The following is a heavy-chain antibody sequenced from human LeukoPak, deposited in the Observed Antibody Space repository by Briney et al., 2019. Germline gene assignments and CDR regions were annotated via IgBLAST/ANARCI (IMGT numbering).Heavy chain of an antibody. V-gene: IGHV4-4*09. Sequence: SETLSLTCTVSGASPSWPGFGQPQGKGLEWIGYIYSTTGTTNSNPSLKSRVTMSLDTSKKHLSLKLSAATAADTAVYYCARGYGWFDPWGQGILVIVSS. D-gene: IGHD3-10*01. J-gene: IGHJ5*02. CDR1: GASPS. CDR3: ARGYGWFDP. CDR2: IYSTTGTT.